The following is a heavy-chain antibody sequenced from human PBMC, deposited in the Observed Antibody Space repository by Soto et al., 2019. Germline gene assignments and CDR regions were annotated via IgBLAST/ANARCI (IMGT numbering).Heavy chain of an antibody. J-gene: IGHJ6*03. CDR2: IYYSGST. D-gene: IGHD1-7*01. CDR1: GGSISSGGYY. Sequence: SETLSLTCTVSGGSISSGGYYWSWIRQHPGKGLEWIGYIYYSGSTHYNPSLKSRVTISVDTSKNQFSLKLSSVTAADTAVYYCATSLITGTISYYYMDVWGKGTTVTVSS. V-gene: IGHV4-31*03. CDR3: ATSLITGTISYYYMDV.